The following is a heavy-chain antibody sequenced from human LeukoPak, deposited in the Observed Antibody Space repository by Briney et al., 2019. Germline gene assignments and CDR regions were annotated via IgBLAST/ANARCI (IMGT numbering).Heavy chain of an antibody. J-gene: IGHJ3*02. CDR3: ARMGSGYPGDAFDI. D-gene: IGHD3-22*01. V-gene: IGHV4-31*11. CDR2: IYYSGST. CDR1: GGSFSGYY. Sequence: SETLSLTCAVYGGSFSGYYWSWIRQHPGKGLEWIGYIYYSGSTYYNPSLKSRVTISVDTSKNQFSLKLSSVTAADTAVYYCARMGSGYPGDAFDIWGQGTMVTVSS.